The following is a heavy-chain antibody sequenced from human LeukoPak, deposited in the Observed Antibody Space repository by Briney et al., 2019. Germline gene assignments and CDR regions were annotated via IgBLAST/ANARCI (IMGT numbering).Heavy chain of an antibody. CDR2: MFFGGPT. CDR3: ARDSYSSSWYGPFDY. V-gene: IGHV4-39*07. CDR1: YDSISSSSYY. J-gene: IGHJ4*02. D-gene: IGHD6-13*01. Sequence: SETLSLTCTVSYDSISSSSYYWGWIRQPPGEGLEWIGSMFFGGPTYNNPSLKSRVTISVDTSKNQFSLKLNSVTAADTAVYYCARDSYSSSWYGPFDYWGQGTLVTVSS.